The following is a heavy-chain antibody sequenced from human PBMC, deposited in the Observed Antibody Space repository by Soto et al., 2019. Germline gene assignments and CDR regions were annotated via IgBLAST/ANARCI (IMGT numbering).Heavy chain of an antibody. V-gene: IGHV1-24*01. J-gene: IGHJ6*02. Sequence: ASVKVSCKVSGYTLTELSMHWVRQAPGKGLEWMGGFDPEGGETIYAQKFQGRVTMTEDTSTETAYMELSRLRSEDTAVYYCATESRTPYYYYYGMDVCGQGTTVTVS. CDR3: ATESRTPYYYYYGMDV. CDR1: GYTLTELS. CDR2: FDPEGGET.